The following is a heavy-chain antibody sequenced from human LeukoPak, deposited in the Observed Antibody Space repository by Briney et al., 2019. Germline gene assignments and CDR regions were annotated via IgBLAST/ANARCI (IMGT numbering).Heavy chain of an antibody. D-gene: IGHD4-17*01. CDR3: ARVESPVTGVYYHYMDV. CDR1: GFSFDDFG. V-gene: IGHV3-20*04. Sequence: GGSLRLSCSASGFSFDDFGMSWLRQAPGKALEGVSDLNWNGGSTRYADSVKGRFTISRDNVKNSLYLQMTSLRAEDTALYYCARVESPVTGVYYHYMDVWGKGTTVIVSS. CDR2: LNWNGGST. J-gene: IGHJ6*03.